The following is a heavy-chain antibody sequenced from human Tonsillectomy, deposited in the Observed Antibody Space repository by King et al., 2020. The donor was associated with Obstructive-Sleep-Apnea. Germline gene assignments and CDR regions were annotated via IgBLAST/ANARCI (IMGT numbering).Heavy chain of an antibody. CDR1: GFTFSSYS. D-gene: IGHD2-2*01. CDR2: ISSSSSYI. Sequence: VQLVESGGGLVKPGGSLRLSCAASGFTFSSYSMNWVRQAPGKGLEWVSSISSSSSYIYYADSVKGRFTISRDNAKNSLYLQMNSLRAEDTAVYYCARGYCSSTSCNEPGLIDYWGQGTLVTVSS. V-gene: IGHV3-21*01. CDR3: ARGYCSSTSCNEPGLIDY. J-gene: IGHJ4*02.